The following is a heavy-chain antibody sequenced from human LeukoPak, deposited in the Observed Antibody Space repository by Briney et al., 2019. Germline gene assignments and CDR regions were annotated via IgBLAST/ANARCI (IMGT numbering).Heavy chain of an antibody. CDR2: MNPNSGNT. CDR1: GYILTNYA. Sequence: ASVKVSCKASGYILTNYAMNWVRQATGQGLEWMGWMNPNSGNTGYAQKFQGRVTMTRDMSTSTVYMELSSLRSEDTAVYYCARTAAGTLGYWGQGTLVTVSS. J-gene: IGHJ4*02. CDR3: ARTAAGTLGY. D-gene: IGHD6-13*01. V-gene: IGHV1-8*02.